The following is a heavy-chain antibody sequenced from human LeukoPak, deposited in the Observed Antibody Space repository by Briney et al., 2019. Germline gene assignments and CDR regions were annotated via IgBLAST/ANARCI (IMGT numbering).Heavy chain of an antibody. Sequence: SETLSLTCAVCGVSISSDNWWTWVRQPPGKGLEWIGETHRSGDTKYNPSLRGRATISMDNSKNHLSLNLFSVTAADTAMYYCARGSDYTWGGWGQGTLVTVSS. D-gene: IGHD3-10*01. CDR3: ARGSDYTWGG. CDR1: GVSISSDNW. CDR2: THRSGDT. V-gene: IGHV4/OR15-8*02. J-gene: IGHJ4*01.